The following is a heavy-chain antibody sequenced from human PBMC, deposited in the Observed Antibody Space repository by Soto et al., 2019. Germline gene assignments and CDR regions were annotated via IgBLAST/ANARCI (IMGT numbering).Heavy chain of an antibody. CDR1: GFPFSSYE. J-gene: IGHJ4*02. CDR2: ISRSGSTI. V-gene: IGHV3-48*03. Sequence: GGSLRLACAASGFPFSSYEMNWVRQAPGKWLEWVSYISRSGSTIYYADSVKGRFTISRANAKNSLYLQMNSLRAEDTAVYYCARAIAAAGTVVDEWGQGTLVTVSS. CDR3: ARAIAAAGTVVDE. D-gene: IGHD6-13*01.